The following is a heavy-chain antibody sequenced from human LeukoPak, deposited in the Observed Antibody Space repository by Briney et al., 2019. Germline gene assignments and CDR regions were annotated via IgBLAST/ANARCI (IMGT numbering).Heavy chain of an antibody. CDR1: GGPFSGYY. Sequence: SETLSLTCAVYGGPFSGYYWTWICQPPGEGLEWIGEISHSGSTNYNPSLKSRVTISVDTSKNQFSLKLSSVTAADTAVYYCARGRASYDFWSGYLFDYWGQGTLVTVSS. CDR2: ISHSGST. J-gene: IGHJ4*02. V-gene: IGHV4-34*01. CDR3: ARGRASYDFWSGYLFDY. D-gene: IGHD3-3*01.